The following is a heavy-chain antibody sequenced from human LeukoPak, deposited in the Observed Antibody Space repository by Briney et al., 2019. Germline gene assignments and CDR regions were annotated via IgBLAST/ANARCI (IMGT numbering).Heavy chain of an antibody. CDR2: ISYDGSNK. Sequence: GGYLRLSCAAFGFTFSDYGMHWVRQAPGKGLEWVALISYDGSNKDYTDSVKGRFTISRDNSKNTLYLQMNSLRAEDTAVYYCAKDPPSYYYDSSGYYPGYWGQGTLVTVSS. D-gene: IGHD3-22*01. CDR3: AKDPPSYYYDSSGYYPGY. V-gene: IGHV3-30*18. CDR1: GFTFSDYG. J-gene: IGHJ4*02.